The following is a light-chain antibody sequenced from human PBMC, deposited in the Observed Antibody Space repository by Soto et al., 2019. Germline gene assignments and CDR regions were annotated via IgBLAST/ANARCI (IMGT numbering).Light chain of an antibody. CDR1: SSDVGGYDY. V-gene: IGLV2-14*01. Sequence: QSALTQPASVSGSPGQSITISCTGTSSDVGGYDYVSWYQQHPGEGPKLMIYDVSNRPSGVSNRFSGSKSGNTASLTISGLQAEDEADYYCSSYTSSSTDVFGSGTKVTVL. CDR2: DVS. CDR3: SSYTSSSTDV. J-gene: IGLJ1*01.